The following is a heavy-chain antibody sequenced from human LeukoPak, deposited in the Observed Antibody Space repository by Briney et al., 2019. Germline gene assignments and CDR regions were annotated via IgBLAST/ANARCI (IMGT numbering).Heavy chain of an antibody. Sequence: GGSLRLSCAASGFTFSSYAMGWVRQAPGKGLEWVSDITISGGTTHFYSDSAKGRFTISRDNSKNTLYLEMNSLRAEDTAVYYCARDTGSMAARYFDFWGQGTLVTVSS. D-gene: IGHD2-8*02. V-gene: IGHV3-23*01. J-gene: IGHJ4*02. CDR1: GFTFSSYA. CDR2: ITISGGTT. CDR3: ARDTGSMAARYFDF.